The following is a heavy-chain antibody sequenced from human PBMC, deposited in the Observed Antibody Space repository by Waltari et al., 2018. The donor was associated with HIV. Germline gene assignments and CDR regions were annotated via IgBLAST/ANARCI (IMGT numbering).Heavy chain of an antibody. D-gene: IGHD3-10*01. V-gene: IGHV3-74*01. CDR3: ARESEGYYASGTGNWFDP. CDR1: GFTFSSYW. J-gene: IGHJ5*02. CDR2: ITSDGSST. Sequence: GRSLRLSCAASGFTFSSYWMHWVRQAPGKGLVWVSRITSDGSSTSYADSVKGRFTISRDNAKNTLYLQMNSLRAEDTAVYYCARESEGYYASGTGNWFDPWGQGTLVTVSS.